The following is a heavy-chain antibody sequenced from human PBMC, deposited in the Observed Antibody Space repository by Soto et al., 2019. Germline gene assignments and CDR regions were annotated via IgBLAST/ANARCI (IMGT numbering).Heavy chain of an antibody. D-gene: IGHD2-2*01. CDR1: RGSISSGTNY. V-gene: IGHV4-39*07. J-gene: IGHJ5*02. CDR3: ARGDCTSCYFEGGYWFDP. CDR2: IYYSGST. Sequence: SETLSLTCTVSRGSISSGTNYWAWIRQPPGKGLEWIANIYYSGSTFYNPSLKSRVTISLDTSKNQFSLKLSSVTAADTAVYYCARGDCTSCYFEGGYWFDPWGQGTLVTVSS.